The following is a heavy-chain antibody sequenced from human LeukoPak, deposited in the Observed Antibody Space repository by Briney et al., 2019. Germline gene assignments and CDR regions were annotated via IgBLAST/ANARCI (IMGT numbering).Heavy chain of an antibody. Sequence: GASVKVSCKASGYTFTCYAMHWVRQAPGQRLEWMGWINAGNGNTKYSQKFQGRVTITRDTSASTAYMELSSLRSEDTAVYYCASPGIAAAGRWVFDYWGQGTLVTVSS. CDR3: ASPGIAAAGRWVFDY. D-gene: IGHD6-13*01. CDR1: GYTFTCYA. J-gene: IGHJ4*02. CDR2: INAGNGNT. V-gene: IGHV1-3*01.